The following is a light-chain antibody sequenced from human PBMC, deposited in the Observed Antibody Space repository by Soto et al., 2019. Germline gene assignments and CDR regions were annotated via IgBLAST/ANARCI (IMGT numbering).Light chain of an antibody. Sequence: QSVLTQPASGSGSPGQSIAISCTGTSSDVGYYNYVSWYQQHPGKAPKVMIYDVNNRPSGVSDRFSGSKSGNTASLTISGLQAEDEADYYCSSYTSSSTYVFGTGTKVPVL. CDR3: SSYTSSSTYV. V-gene: IGLV2-14*01. CDR1: SSDVGYYNY. CDR2: DVN. J-gene: IGLJ1*01.